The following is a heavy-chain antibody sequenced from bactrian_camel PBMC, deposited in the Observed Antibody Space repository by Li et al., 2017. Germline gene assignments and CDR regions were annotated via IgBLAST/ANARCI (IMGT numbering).Heavy chain of an antibody. D-gene: IGHD5*01. CDR3: AADQAGGVFRFGVVEAAFDY. CDR1: GETYC. Sequence: QLVESGGGSVQSGGSLRLSCVASGETYCVGWFRQAPGKEREEIATIDPDGTRYADSVKGRFTLSEDVAAHTTYLQMNNLKPEDSGMYYCAADQAGGVFRFGVVEAAFDYWGQGTQVTVS. V-gene: IGHV3S53*01. J-gene: IGHJ4*01. CDR2: IDPDGT.